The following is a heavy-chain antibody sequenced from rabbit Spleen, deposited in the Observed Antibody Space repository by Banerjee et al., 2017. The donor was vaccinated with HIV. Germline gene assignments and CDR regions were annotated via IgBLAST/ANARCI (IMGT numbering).Heavy chain of an antibody. Sequence: QLKETGGGLVQPGGSLTLSCKTSGFDFSSYSMSWVRQAPGKGLEWIGAIYTGRGGTDYANWVNGRFTISRHNAQNTLYLQLNSLTAADTATYFCVRDRANIGGDYGPYYFDLWGPGTLVTVS. J-gene: IGHJ4*01. V-gene: IGHV1S7*01. CDR1: GFDFSSYS. CDR2: IYTGRGGT. CDR3: VRDRANIGGDYGPYYFDL. D-gene: IGHD2-1*01.